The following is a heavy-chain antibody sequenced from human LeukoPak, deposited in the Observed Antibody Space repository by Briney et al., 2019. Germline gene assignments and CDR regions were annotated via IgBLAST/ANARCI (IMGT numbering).Heavy chain of an antibody. CDR3: ARERTYMVRGVIPADDFDY. J-gene: IGHJ4*02. CDR2: IYYSGST. Sequence: SETLSLTCTVSGGSISSYYWSWIRQPPGKGLEWIGYIYYSGSTYYNPSLKSRVTISVDTSKNQFSLKLSSVTAADTAVYYCARERTYMVRGVIPADDFDYWGQGTLVTVSS. CDR1: GGSISSYY. D-gene: IGHD3-10*01. V-gene: IGHV4-59*12.